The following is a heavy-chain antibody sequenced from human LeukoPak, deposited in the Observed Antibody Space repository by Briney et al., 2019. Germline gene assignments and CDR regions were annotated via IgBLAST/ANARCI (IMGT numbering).Heavy chain of an antibody. CDR2: ISTFNGNT. Sequence: ASVKVSFKASGYTFIIYGITWVRQAPGQGLEWMGWISTFNGNTNYVQKLQGRVTMTTDTSTGTAYMELRSLRSEDTAVYYCATLLRSSYCGGDCYSFDYWGQGTLVTVSS. V-gene: IGHV1-18*01. CDR3: ATLLRSSYCGGDCYSFDY. J-gene: IGHJ4*02. D-gene: IGHD2-21*02. CDR1: GYTFIIYG.